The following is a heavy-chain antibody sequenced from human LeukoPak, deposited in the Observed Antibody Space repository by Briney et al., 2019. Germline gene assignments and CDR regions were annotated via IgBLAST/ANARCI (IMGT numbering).Heavy chain of an antibody. CDR3: ARGYGSGSYYHFDF. V-gene: IGHV1-2*02. CDR2: INPNSGGT. J-gene: IGHJ4*02. Sequence: ASVKVSCKASGYTFTVYYMHWVRQAPGQGLEWMGWINPNSGGTNYAQKFQGRVTMTRDTSFSTAYMELSNLRSDDTSIYYCARGYGSGSYYHFDFWGQGTLVTVSS. CDR1: GYTFTVYY. D-gene: IGHD3-10*01.